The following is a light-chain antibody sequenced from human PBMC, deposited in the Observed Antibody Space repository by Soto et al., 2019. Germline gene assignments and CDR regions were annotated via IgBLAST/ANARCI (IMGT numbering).Light chain of an antibody. Sequence: NFMLTQPHSVSESPGKTVTISCTRSSGSIASNYVQWYQQRPGSAPTTVIYEDNQRPSGVPDRFSGSIDSSSNSASLTISGLKTEVEADYYCQSYDSSNYVFGTGTKVTVL. CDR1: SGSIASNY. J-gene: IGLJ1*01. V-gene: IGLV6-57*03. CDR2: EDN. CDR3: QSYDSSNYV.